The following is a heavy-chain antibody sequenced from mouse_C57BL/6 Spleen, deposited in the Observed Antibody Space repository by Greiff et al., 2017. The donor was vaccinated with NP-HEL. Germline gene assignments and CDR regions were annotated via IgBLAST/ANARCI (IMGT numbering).Heavy chain of an antibody. J-gene: IGHJ3*01. D-gene: IGHD2-4*01. Sequence: QVQLQQSGPELVKPGASVKISCKASGYAFSSSWMNWVKQRPGKGLEWIGRIYPGDGDTNYNGKFKGKATLTADKSSSTAYMQLSSLTSEDSAVYFCARPYDYDGPWFAYWGQGTLVTVSA. CDR2: IYPGDGDT. CDR1: GYAFSSSW. CDR3: ARPYDYDGPWFAY. V-gene: IGHV1-82*01.